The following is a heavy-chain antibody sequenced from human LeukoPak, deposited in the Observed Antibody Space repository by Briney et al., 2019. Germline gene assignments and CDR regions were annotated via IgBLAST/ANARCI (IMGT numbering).Heavy chain of an antibody. V-gene: IGHV4-39*01. CDR1: GGSISSRHYS. CDR2: FFYSGST. CDR3: ARTPGYCSDGTCYFDY. J-gene: IGHJ4*02. Sequence: SETLSLTCTVSGGSISSRHYSWCWIRQPPGKGLEWIGSFFYSGSTYSDPSLKSRVTISVDTSKNQFSLKMNSVTAADTAVYYGARTPGYCSDGTCYFDYGGQETLVTVSS. D-gene: IGHD2-15*01.